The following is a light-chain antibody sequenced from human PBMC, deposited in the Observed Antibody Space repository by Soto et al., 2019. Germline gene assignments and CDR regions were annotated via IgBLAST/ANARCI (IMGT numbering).Light chain of an antibody. CDR3: QQYGSSPNT. Sequence: VLTQSPGTLSVSPGERVTLSCRASQTVSSDYLAWYQQKPGQAPRLLIYGASRRATGIPDRFTGGGSRADFTLTINRPEPEDSAVYYCQQYGSSPNTFGQGTKLEI. CDR2: GAS. V-gene: IGKV3-20*01. CDR1: QTVSSDY. J-gene: IGKJ2*01.